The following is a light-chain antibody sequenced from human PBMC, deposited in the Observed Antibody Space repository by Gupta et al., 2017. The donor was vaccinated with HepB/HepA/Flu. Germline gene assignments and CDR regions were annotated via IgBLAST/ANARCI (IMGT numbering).Light chain of an antibody. CDR1: QTVSSN. V-gene: IGKV3-15*01. Sequence: EIVMTQSPATLSVSPGERATLSCRASQTVSSNLAWYQQKPGQSPRLLIYNTCNRAAGSTDRFSGSGDRKEFTLTSSSRQSEAFAVYYGQQYSSWPTFGQGTRVEIK. CDR3: QQYSSWPT. CDR2: NTC. J-gene: IGKJ1*01.